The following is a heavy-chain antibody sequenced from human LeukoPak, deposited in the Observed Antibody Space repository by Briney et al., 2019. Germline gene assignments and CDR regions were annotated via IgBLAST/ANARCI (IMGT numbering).Heavy chain of an antibody. CDR3: ARGSGWYRRYFDY. D-gene: IGHD6-19*01. Sequence: SETLSLTCTVSGGSISSYYWSWIRQHPGKGLEWIGYIYYSGSTYYNPSLKSRVTISVDTSKNQFSLKLSSVTAADTAVYYCARGSGWYRRYFDYWGQGTLVTVSS. CDR1: GGSISSYY. CDR2: IYYSGST. V-gene: IGHV4-59*06. J-gene: IGHJ4*02.